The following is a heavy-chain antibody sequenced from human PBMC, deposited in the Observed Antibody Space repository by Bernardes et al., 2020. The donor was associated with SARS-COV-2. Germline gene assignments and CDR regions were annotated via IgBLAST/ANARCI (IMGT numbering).Heavy chain of an antibody. Sequence: GGSLRLSCAASGFSFNNYWMHWVRQVPGKGPGWVSRINGDARVTNYADFVEGRFIISRDNTKNTLYLQMNSLRTEDTAVYFCAGENYYRSRGTFDPWGQGTLGTVPS. CDR2: INGDARVT. V-gene: IGHV3-74*01. CDR3: AGENYYRSRGTFDP. CDR1: GFSFNNYW. D-gene: IGHD3-22*01. J-gene: IGHJ5*02.